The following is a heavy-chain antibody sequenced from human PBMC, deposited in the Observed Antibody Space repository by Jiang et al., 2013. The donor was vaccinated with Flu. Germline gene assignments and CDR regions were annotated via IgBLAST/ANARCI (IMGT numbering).Heavy chain of an antibody. CDR1: GYTLTELS. CDR2: FDPEDGET. Sequence: SGAEVKKPGASVKVSCKVSGYTLTELSMHWVRQAPGKGLEWMGGFDPEDGETIYAQKFQGRVTMTEDTSTDTAYMELSSLRSEDTAVYYCATGVRFLEWYYHDPPVDYWGQGTLVTVSS. J-gene: IGHJ4*02. CDR3: ATGVRFLEWYYHDPPVDY. D-gene: IGHD3-3*01. V-gene: IGHV1-24*01.